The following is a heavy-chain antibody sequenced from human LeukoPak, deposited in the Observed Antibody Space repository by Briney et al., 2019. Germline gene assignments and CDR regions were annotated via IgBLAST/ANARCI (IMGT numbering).Heavy chain of an antibody. Sequence: EASVKVSCTASGYTFTSYYMHWVRQAPGQGLEWMGIINPSGGSTSYAQKFQGRVTMTRDMSTSTVYMELSSLRSEDTAVYYCARGSYYDSSPPDAFDIWGQGTMVTVSS. V-gene: IGHV1-46*01. CDR3: ARGSYYDSSPPDAFDI. J-gene: IGHJ3*02. CDR2: INPSGGST. CDR1: GYTFTSYY. D-gene: IGHD3-22*01.